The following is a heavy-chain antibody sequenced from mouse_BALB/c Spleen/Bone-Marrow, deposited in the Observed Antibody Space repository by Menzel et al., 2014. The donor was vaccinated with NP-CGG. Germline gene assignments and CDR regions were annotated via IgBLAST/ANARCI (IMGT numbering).Heavy chain of an antibody. V-gene: IGHV2-3*01. Sequence: VVLKESGPGLRARSQSLSLTCTFTRFSLTNYGVSWVRQPPGKGLEWLGVILGDGSPNYHSAPLSRLSISKDTSKSQVFLKLNILQTDDTATYYCAKWDYYGYNYDIDLLGQGTTATISS. D-gene: IGHD1-2*01. CDR3: AKWDYYGYNYDIDL. J-gene: IGHJ4*01. CDR2: ILGDGSP. CDR1: RFSLTNYG.